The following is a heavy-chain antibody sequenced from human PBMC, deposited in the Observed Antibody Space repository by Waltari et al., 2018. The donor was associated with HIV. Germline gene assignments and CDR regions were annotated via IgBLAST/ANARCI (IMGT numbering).Heavy chain of an antibody. CDR1: GFSISSGYY. D-gene: IGHD3-10*01. Sequence: QVQLQESGPGLVKPSETLSLTCAVSGFSISSGYYWGWIRQPPGKGLEWIGPIYQSVITYYNPALKSRVAISVEKSKNQFSLNLRSVTAADMAVYYCARCGSAYWFFDLWGRGTLVTVSS. CDR3: ARCGSAYWFFDL. V-gene: IGHV4-38-2*01. J-gene: IGHJ2*01. CDR2: IYQSVIT.